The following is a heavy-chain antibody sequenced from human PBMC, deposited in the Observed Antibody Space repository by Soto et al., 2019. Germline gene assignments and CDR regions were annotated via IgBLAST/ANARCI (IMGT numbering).Heavy chain of an antibody. CDR3: ARSSSSSYWFDP. V-gene: IGHV1-8*01. D-gene: IGHD6-6*01. CDR1: GYTFTSYD. Sequence: ASVKVSCKASGYTFTSYDINWVRQATGQGLEWMGWMNPNSGNTGYAQKFQGRVTMTRNTSISTAYMELSSLRSEDTAVYYCARSSSSSYWFDPWGQGTLVTVSS. CDR2: MNPNSGNT. J-gene: IGHJ5*02.